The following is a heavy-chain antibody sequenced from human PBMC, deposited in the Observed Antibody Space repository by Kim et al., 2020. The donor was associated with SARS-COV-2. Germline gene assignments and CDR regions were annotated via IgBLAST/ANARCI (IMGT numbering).Heavy chain of an antibody. CDR2: IRYDGGNK. CDR1: GITFSGYG. CDR3: ARGDSGYDY. J-gene: IGHJ4*02. V-gene: IGHV3-33*01. Sequence: GSLRLSCEVSGITFSGYGMHWVRQAPGKGLEWVAGIRYDGGNKYYGDSVKGRFTISRDNSKNTLFLEMNSLRAEDSGLYYCARGDSGYDYWGQGTLVTV. D-gene: IGHD3-16*01.